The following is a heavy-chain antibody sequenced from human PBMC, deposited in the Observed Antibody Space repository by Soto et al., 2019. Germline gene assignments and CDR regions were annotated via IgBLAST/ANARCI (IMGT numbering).Heavy chain of an antibody. J-gene: IGHJ4*02. D-gene: IGHD1-1*01. CDR1: GYTFTSYG. V-gene: IGHV1-18*01. CDR3: ARGRYGDY. Sequence: QVHLVQSGAEVKKPGASVKVSCKGSGYTFTSYGITWVRQAPGQGLARMGWISAHNGNTNYAQQLQGRVTVTRDTSTSTAYMELRSLRSDDTAVYYCARGRYGDYWGQGALVTVSS. CDR2: ISAHNGNT.